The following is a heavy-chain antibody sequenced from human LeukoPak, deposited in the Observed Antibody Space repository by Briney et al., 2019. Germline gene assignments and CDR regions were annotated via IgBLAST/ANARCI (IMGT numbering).Heavy chain of an antibody. J-gene: IGHJ6*03. Sequence: QPGGSLRLSCAASGFTFSSYWMSWVRQAPGKGLEWVANIKQDGSEKYYVDSVKGRFTISRDTAKNSLFLQMNSLRAEDTAVYYCARESRGYDILTGKYHRGYYSYYMDVWGKGTTVTVSS. CDR1: GFTFSSYW. D-gene: IGHD3-9*01. CDR2: IKQDGSEK. V-gene: IGHV3-7*01. CDR3: ARESRGYDILTGKYHRGYYSYYMDV.